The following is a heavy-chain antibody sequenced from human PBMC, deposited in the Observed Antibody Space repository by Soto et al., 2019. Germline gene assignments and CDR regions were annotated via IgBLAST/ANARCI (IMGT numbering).Heavy chain of an antibody. Sequence: GGSLRLSCAASGFTVSSNYMSWVRQAPGKGLEWVSVIYSGGSTYYADSVKGRFTISRDNSKNTLYLQMNSLRAEDTAVYYCARVHPGIAAASYYYYGMDVWGQGATVTVSS. D-gene: IGHD6-13*01. CDR2: IYSGGST. CDR3: ARVHPGIAAASYYYYGMDV. CDR1: GFTVSSNY. V-gene: IGHV3-66*01. J-gene: IGHJ6*02.